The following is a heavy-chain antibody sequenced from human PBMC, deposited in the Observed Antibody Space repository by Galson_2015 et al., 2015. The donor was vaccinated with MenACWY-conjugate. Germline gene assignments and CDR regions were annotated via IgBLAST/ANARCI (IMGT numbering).Heavy chain of an antibody. CDR3: TRMSRANLGESSLFAGQFVP. V-gene: IGHV4-59*01. Sequence: ETLYLPCPASGGPIRGSFWRWLRQRPGEGLEWVGYIYYRGGSTSYNPYLESRVTMSVDTSKNQCSLKLSSVTAAATAVYYCTRMSRANLGESSLFAGQFVPWGQGTLVTVSS. D-gene: IGHD3-16*02. CDR1: GGPIRGSF. CDR2: IYYRGGST. J-gene: IGHJ5*02.